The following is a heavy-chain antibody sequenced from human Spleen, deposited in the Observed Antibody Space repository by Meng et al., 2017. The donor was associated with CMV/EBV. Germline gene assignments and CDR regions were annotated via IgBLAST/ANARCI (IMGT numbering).Heavy chain of an antibody. CDR2: ITPIFGTA. V-gene: IGHV1-69*05. CDR3: ARGRINYDSSGYHH. Sequence: FGGTFSSYAITWVRQAHGQGLEWMGGITPIFGTANYAQKFQGRVTITTDESTSTAYMELSSLRSDDTAVYYCARGRINYDSSGYHHWGRGTLVTVSS. J-gene: IGHJ4*02. D-gene: IGHD3-22*01. CDR1: GGTFSSYA.